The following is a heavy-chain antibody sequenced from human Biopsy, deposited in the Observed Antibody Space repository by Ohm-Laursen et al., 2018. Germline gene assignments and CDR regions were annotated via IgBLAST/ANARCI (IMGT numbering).Heavy chain of an antibody. Sequence: SETLSLTCTVSGDSISSYYWSWIQQPPGKGLEWIGYIYYSGSTNYNPSLKSRVTISVDTSRNQFSLKLSSVTAADTAVYYCAGRPCPNAFDIWGQGTMVTVSS. V-gene: IGHV4-59*01. CDR1: GDSISSYY. CDR3: AGRPCPNAFDI. D-gene: IGHD5/OR15-5a*01. J-gene: IGHJ3*02. CDR2: IYYSGST.